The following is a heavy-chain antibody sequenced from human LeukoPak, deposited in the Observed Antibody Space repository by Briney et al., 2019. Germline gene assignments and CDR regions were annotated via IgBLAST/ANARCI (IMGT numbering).Heavy chain of an antibody. CDR1: GFTFSDHY. J-gene: IGHJ4*02. Sequence: GGSLRLSCAASGFTFSDHYLDWVRQAPGKGLEWVGRSRSKTNRYTTQYAASVKGRFTISRDDSKNSLYLQMNSLRAEDTAVYYCARFIAAPYYFDYWGRGTLVTVSS. V-gene: IGHV3-72*01. CDR3: ARFIAAPYYFDY. D-gene: IGHD6-13*01. CDR2: SRSKTNRYTT.